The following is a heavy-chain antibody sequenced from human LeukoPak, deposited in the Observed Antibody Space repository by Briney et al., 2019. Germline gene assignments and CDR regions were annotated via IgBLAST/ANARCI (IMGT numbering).Heavy chain of an antibody. J-gene: IGHJ4*02. CDR1: GGTFSSYA. CDR3: ARDVGYGDYSTIFDY. CDR2: IIPIFGTA. Sequence: SVKVSCKASGGTFSSYAISWVRQAPGQGLEWMGGIIPIFGTADYAQKFQGRVTITADESTSTAYMELSSLRSEDTAVYYCARDVGYGDYSTIFDYWGQGPWSPSPQ. V-gene: IGHV1-69*13. D-gene: IGHD4-17*01.